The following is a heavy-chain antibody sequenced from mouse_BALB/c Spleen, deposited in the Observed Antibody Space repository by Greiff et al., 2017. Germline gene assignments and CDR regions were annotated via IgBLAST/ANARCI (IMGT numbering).Heavy chain of an antibody. J-gene: IGHJ1*01. CDR2: ISYDGSN. D-gene: IGHD1-1*01. V-gene: IGHV3-6*02. CDR3: AKPPYYYGSSYGYFDV. Sequence: EVKLVESGPGLVKPSQSLSLTCSVTGYSITSGYYWNWIRQFPGNKLEWMGYISYDGSNNYNPSLKNRISITRDTSKNQFFLKLNSVTTEDTATYYCAKPPYYYGSSYGYFDVWGAGTTVTVSS. CDR1: GYSITSGYY.